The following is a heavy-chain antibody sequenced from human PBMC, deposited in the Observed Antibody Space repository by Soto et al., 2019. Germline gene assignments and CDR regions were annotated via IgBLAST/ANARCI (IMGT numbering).Heavy chain of an antibody. Sequence: TLSLTCPVYGDSISSGYSCAWLRQPPGKGLGWGASTYHTVTTSYNPSLTTRVPISVDTSKNQFSLKLSSVTAADTAVYCCARDREYYESSGLYLDYGGQGTLVTVSS. D-gene: IGHD3-22*01. CDR1: GDSISSGYS. V-gene: IGHV4-38-2*02. J-gene: IGHJ4*02. CDR2: TYHTVTT. CDR3: ARDREYYESSGLYLDY.